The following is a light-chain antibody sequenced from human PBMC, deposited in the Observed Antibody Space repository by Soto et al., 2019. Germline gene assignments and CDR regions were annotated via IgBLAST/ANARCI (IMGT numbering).Light chain of an antibody. Sequence: EIVLSQSPDTLSLSPGQIATLFCRASQSVRYDYLAWYQQRPGQPPRLLIAGASRRATGSPDRFSGSGSGTEFTLTITTVEPDDFAVYYCQQYGDSPTTFGQGTKVEVK. V-gene: IGKV3-20*01. CDR2: GAS. CDR1: QSVRYDY. CDR3: QQYGDSPTT. J-gene: IGKJ1*01.